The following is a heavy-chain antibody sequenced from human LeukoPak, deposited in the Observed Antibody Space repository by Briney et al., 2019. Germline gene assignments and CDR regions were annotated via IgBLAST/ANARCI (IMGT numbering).Heavy chain of an antibody. CDR1: GYTFTSYD. J-gene: IGHJ4*02. D-gene: IGHD5-12*01. CDR3: ARDPTGGGYDRFYFDY. CDR2: IIPIFGTA. V-gene: IGHV1-69*06. Sequence: ASVKVSCKASGYTFTSYDINWVRQATGQGLEWMGGIIPIFGTANYAQKFQGRVTITADKSTSTAYMELSSLRSEDTAVYYCARDPTGGGYDRFYFDYWGQGTLVTVSS.